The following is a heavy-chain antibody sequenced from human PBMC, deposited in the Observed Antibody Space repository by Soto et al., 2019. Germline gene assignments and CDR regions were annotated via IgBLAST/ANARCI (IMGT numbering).Heavy chain of an antibody. CDR3: AKEKNVWSGTTAFDS. CDR1: SFTFNMSA. D-gene: IGHD3-3*01. Sequence: EVQMLESGGDLVQPGGSLRLSCTDSSFTFNMSAMSWVRQAPGKGLEWVSGISGSGGSTYYTDSVKGRFTISRDNSKNTLFLQMDRLSAEDTAVYYCAKEKNVWSGTTAFDSWGQGAPVTVSS. CDR2: ISGSGGST. J-gene: IGHJ5*01. V-gene: IGHV3-23*01.